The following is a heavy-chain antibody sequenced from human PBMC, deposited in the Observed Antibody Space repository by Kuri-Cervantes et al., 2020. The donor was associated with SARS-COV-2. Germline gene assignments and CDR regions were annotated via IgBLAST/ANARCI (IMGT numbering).Heavy chain of an antibody. V-gene: IGHV1-46*01. J-gene: IGHJ4*02. CDR2: INPSGGGT. CDR3: ARGRLSSDYFDY. D-gene: IGHD6-6*01. Sequence: ASVKVSCKAPGYIFTNYYMSWVRQAPGQGLEWLGIINPSGGGTSYAQKFQDRVTMTKDTSTSTVYMELSSLRSEDTAVYYCARGRLSSDYFDYWGQGTLVTVSS. CDR1: GYIFTNYY.